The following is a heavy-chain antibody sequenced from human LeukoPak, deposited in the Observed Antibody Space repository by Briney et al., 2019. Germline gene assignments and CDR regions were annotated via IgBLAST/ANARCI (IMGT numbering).Heavy chain of an antibody. D-gene: IGHD4-17*01. J-gene: IGHJ4*02. CDR2: IYSGDST. Sequence: PGGSLRLSCAASEFTVSGNSLSWVRQAPGKGLEWVSIIYSGDSTFYADSVKGRFSISRDSSKNALYLQMKSLRAEDTAVYYCARYYGDYGGALKYWGQGTLVTVSS. CDR3: ARYYGDYGGALKY. V-gene: IGHV3-53*01. CDR1: EFTVSGNS.